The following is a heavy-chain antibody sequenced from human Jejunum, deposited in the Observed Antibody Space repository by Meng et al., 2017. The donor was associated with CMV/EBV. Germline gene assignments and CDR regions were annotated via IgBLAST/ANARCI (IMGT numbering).Heavy chain of an antibody. CDR1: GDSMSSSDW. V-gene: IGHV4-4*02. J-gene: IGHJ4*02. CDR2: IYHGESA. Sequence: LTCAVSGDSMSSSDWWSWVRQPPGKGLEWIGEIYHGESATYNPSLKSRVTISVDKSKNQLSLKLSSVTAADTAVYYCARNGFYSLDFWGQRTLVTVSS. D-gene: IGHD3-22*01. CDR3: ARNGFYSLDF.